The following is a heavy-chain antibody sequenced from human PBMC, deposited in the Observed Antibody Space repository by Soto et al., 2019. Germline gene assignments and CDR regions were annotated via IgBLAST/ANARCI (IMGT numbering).Heavy chain of an antibody. D-gene: IGHD3-10*01. J-gene: IGHJ3*02. V-gene: IGHV3-7*03. Sequence: GESLKISCAASGFTFRSYWMSWVRQAPGKGLEWVANIKQDGSEKYYVDSVKGRLTISRDNAKNSLYLQMKSLRAEDTAVYYCARGWFSGSGSDAFDIWGQGTMVTVSS. CDR2: IKQDGSEK. CDR1: GFTFRSYW. CDR3: ARGWFSGSGSDAFDI.